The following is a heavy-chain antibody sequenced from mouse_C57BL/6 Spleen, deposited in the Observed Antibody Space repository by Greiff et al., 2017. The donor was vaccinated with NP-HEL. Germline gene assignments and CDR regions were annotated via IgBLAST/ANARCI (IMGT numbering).Heavy chain of an antibody. CDR1: GFNIKDYY. J-gene: IGHJ4*01. CDR2: IDPEDGET. D-gene: IGHD1-1*01. CDR3: ASSFITTVVATGGAMDY. Sequence: VQLQQSGAELVKPGASVKLSCTASGFNIKDYYTHWVKQRTEQGLEWIGRIDPEDGETKYAPKFQGKATITADTSSNTAYLQLSSLTSEDTAVYYCASSFITTVVATGGAMDYWGQGTSVTVSS. V-gene: IGHV14-2*01.